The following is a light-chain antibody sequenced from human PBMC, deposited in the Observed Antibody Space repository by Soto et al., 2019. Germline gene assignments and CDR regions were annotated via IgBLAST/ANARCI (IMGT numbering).Light chain of an antibody. CDR3: QSYDSSLSGNV. V-gene: IGLV1-40*01. Sequence: QSVLTQPPSVSEAPEQRVTISCTGSSSNIGAGYGAHLYQQVPGTSPKLLIYENNNRPSGAPDLFSSSKSGTSASLAITGLQDVDEAEYSCQSYDSSLSGNVFGPGTQLTVL. CDR1: SSNIGAGYG. CDR2: ENN. J-gene: IGLJ1*01.